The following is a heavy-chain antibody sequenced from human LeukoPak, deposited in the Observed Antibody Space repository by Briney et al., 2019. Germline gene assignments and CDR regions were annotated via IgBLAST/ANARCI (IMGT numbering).Heavy chain of an antibody. J-gene: IGHJ5*02. Sequence: PSETLSLTCTVSGGSISSYYWSWIRQPPGKGLEWIGYIYTSGSTNYNPSLKSRVTISVDTSKNQFSLKLSSVTAADTAVYYCARLDFDTILVGFDPWGQGTLVTVSS. V-gene: IGHV4-4*09. D-gene: IGHD3-3*01. CDR2: IYTSGST. CDR3: ARLDFDTILVGFDP. CDR1: GGSISSYY.